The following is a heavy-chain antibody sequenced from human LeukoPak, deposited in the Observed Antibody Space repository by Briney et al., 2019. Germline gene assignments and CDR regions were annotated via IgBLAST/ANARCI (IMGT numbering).Heavy chain of an antibody. Sequence: GGSLRLSCAASRFTVSSNYMGWVRQAPGKGLEWVSVLYSDGTTYYPDSVKGRFTISRGNSQNTLYLQLDSLRAEDTAVYYCARLYDRSAYGAFDIWGQGTMVTVSS. V-gene: IGHV3-66*02. J-gene: IGHJ3*02. CDR2: LYSDGTT. CDR3: ARLYDRSAYGAFDI. D-gene: IGHD3-22*01. CDR1: RFTVSSNY.